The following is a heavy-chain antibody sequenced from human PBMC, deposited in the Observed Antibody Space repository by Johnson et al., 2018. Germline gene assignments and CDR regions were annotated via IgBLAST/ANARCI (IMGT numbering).Heavy chain of an antibody. V-gene: IGHV3-53*01. D-gene: IGHD3-16*02. CDR3: VRDYRWYFDF. CDR1: GFPVISNY. CDR2: SYSNGET. J-gene: IGHJ2*01. Sequence: QLVESGGGLIQPGGSLRLSCVVSGFPVISNYMSWIRQAPGKGLEWVSVSYSNGETYYSDSVKGRFTISRDNSQNTLYLQMNNLRAEDTAIYYCVRDYRWYFDFWGRGILVTVSS.